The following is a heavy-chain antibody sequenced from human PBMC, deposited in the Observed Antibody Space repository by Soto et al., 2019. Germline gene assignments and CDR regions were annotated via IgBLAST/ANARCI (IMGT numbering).Heavy chain of an antibody. CDR1: GFIFSKYG. CDR2: ISYTGDNT. D-gene: IGHD2-15*01. Sequence: PGGSLSLSCSASGFIFSKYGMHWVRQAPGKGLECVSAISYTGDNTYYADSVRGRFTIFRDNSKNTLFLQMSSLTPEDTGIYYCVKVAAQDYYYYGTDVWGQGTMVTVSS. V-gene: IGHV3-64D*06. CDR3: VKVAAQDYYYYGTDV. J-gene: IGHJ6*02.